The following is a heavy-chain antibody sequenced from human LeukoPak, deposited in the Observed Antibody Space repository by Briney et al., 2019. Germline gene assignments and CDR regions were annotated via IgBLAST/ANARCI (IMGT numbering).Heavy chain of an antibody. Sequence: SETLSLTCTVSGGSISSYYWSWIRQPPGKGLEWIGYIYYSGSTNYNPSLKSRVTISVDTSKNQFSLKLSSVTAADTAVYYCARERKYQLPDIYFYYYMDVWGEGTTVTISS. J-gene: IGHJ6*03. CDR2: IYYSGST. CDR1: GGSISSYY. D-gene: IGHD2-2*01. V-gene: IGHV4-59*01. CDR3: ARERKYQLPDIYFYYYMDV.